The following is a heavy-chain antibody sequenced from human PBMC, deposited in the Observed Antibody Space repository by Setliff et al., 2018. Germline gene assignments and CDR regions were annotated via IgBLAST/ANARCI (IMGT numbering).Heavy chain of an antibody. CDR2: IYYTGST. CDR1: GGSISSSSHY. D-gene: IGHD1-1*01. Sequence: PSETLSLTCTVSGGSISSSSHYWGWIRQPPGKGLEWIGSIYYTGSTYYNPSLKSRVTMSVDTSKNQISLKLTSVTAADTAVYYCARDMGQPYYFESWGLGTLVTVSS. J-gene: IGHJ4*02. V-gene: IGHV4-39*07. CDR3: ARDMGQPYYFES.